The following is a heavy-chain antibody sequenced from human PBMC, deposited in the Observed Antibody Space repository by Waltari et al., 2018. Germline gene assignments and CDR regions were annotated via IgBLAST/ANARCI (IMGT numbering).Heavy chain of an antibody. CDR1: GGSISSGSYY. CDR2: IYTSGST. CDR3: ARYAAAEYYFDY. V-gene: IGHV4-61*09. Sequence: QVQLQESGPGLVKPSQTLSLTCTVSGGSISSGSYYWSWIRQPAGKGLEWIGYIYTSGSTNYNPSLKSRVTISVDTSKNQFSLKLSSVTAADTAVYYSARYAAAEYYFDYWGQGTLVTVSS. D-gene: IGHD2-2*01. J-gene: IGHJ4*02.